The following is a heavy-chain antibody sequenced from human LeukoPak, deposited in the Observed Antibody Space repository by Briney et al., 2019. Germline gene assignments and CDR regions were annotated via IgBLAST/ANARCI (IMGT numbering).Heavy chain of an antibody. J-gene: IGHJ3*02. CDR2: IYYSGST. CDR1: GGSISSSSYY. V-gene: IGHV4-39*07. D-gene: IGHD2-2*01. Sequence: SETLSLTCTVSGGSISSSSYYWGWIRQPPGKGLEWIGSIYYSGSTNYNPSLKSRVTISVDTSKNQFSLKLSSVTAADTAVYYCAREDIVVVPGAFDIWGQGTMVTVSS. CDR3: AREDIVVVPGAFDI.